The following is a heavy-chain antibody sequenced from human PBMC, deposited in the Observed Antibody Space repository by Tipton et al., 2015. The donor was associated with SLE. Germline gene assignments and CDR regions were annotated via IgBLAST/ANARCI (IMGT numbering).Heavy chain of an antibody. D-gene: IGHD4-17*01. V-gene: IGHV4-4*07. CDR2: IYTNENT. Sequence: TLSLTCTVSGGSISSYYWSWIRQPAGGGLEWIGRIYTNENTNYNPSLKSRVTMSVDTSKNHFSLKLISVTAADTAVYYCATTVTTTPSYGAFDIWGQGTMVTVSS. CDR3: ATTVTTTPSYGAFDI. CDR1: GGSISSYY. J-gene: IGHJ3*02.